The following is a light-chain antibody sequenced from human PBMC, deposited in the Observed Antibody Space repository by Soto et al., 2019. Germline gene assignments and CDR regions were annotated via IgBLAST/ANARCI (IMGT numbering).Light chain of an antibody. J-gene: IGKJ2*01. CDR1: LSVSSY. CDR3: QQRSNWPYT. Sequence: EIVLTQSPATLSLSPGERATLSCRASLSVSSYLGWYQQKLGQAPRLLIYDASNRATGIPARFSGSGSGTDFTLTISSLEPEDFAVYYCQQRSNWPYTFGQGTKLEIK. V-gene: IGKV3-11*01. CDR2: DAS.